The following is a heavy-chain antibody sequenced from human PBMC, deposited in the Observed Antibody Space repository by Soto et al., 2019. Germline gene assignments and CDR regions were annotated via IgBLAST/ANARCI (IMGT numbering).Heavy chain of an antibody. CDR1: GYSFTNYG. CDR3: ARDYYGLGSPRSPFLY. CDR2: ISGHNGNT. V-gene: IGHV1-18*01. D-gene: IGHD3-10*01. Sequence: GASVKVSCKASGYSFTNYGISWVRQAPGQGPEWMGWISGHNGNTNYAQKLQGRVTMTTDTSTSTAYMELRSLRSDDTAVYYCARDYYGLGSPRSPFLYRGEGTLVTVS. J-gene: IGHJ4*02.